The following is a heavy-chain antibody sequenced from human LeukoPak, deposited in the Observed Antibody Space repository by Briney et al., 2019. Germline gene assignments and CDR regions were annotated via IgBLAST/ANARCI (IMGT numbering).Heavy chain of an antibody. J-gene: IGHJ2*01. Sequence: SETLSLTCTVSGGSISSSSYHWGWIRQPPGKGLEWIGSMYYSGSTYYNPSLKSRVTISVDTSKNQFSLKLSSVTAADTAVYYCARVYYSNSYDYWYFDLWGRGTLVTVSS. V-gene: IGHV4-39*07. CDR1: GGSISSSSYH. CDR2: MYYSGST. CDR3: ARVYYSNSYDYWYFDL. D-gene: IGHD6-13*01.